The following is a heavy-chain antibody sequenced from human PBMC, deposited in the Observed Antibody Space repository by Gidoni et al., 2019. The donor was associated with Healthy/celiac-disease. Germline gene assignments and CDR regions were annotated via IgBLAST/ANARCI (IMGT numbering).Heavy chain of an antibody. Sequence: QVQLVQSGAAVRKPGSSVKVSCTASGGPFSSYAISWVRQAPGQGLEWMGGIIPIFGTANYAQEFQGRVTITADESTSTAYMELSSLRSEDTAVYYCASGVGATSLYGMDVWGQGTTVTVSS. CDR2: IIPIFGTA. CDR3: ASGVGATSLYGMDV. V-gene: IGHV1-69*01. D-gene: IGHD1-26*01. CDR1: GGPFSSYA. J-gene: IGHJ6*02.